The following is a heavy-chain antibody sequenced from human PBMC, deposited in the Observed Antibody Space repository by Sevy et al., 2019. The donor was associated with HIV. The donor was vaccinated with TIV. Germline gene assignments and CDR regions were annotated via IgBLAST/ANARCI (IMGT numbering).Heavy chain of an antibody. Sequence: GGSLRLSCAASGFTFSSYAMSWVRQDPGKGLEWVSAISGSGGSTYYADSVKGRFTISRDNSKNTLYLQMNSLRAEDTAVYYCAKKLLFGATHGDDAFDIWGQGTMVTVSS. CDR3: AKKLLFGATHGDDAFDI. CDR2: ISGSGGST. D-gene: IGHD3-10*02. CDR1: GFTFSSYA. J-gene: IGHJ3*02. V-gene: IGHV3-23*01.